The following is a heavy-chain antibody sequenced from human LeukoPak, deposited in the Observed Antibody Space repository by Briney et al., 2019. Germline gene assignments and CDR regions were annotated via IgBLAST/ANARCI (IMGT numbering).Heavy chain of an antibody. CDR2: INPSTGGT. Sequence: ASVKVSSTASAYTFTFYYMHWVRQAPGQGLEWMGWINPSTGGTNYAQKFQGRVTMTRDTSINTAYMELSRLRSDDTAVYYCARYVDYYDSSGYTALDYWGQGTLVTVSS. J-gene: IGHJ4*02. V-gene: IGHV1-2*02. CDR3: ARYVDYYDSSGYTALDY. CDR1: AYTFTFYY. D-gene: IGHD3-22*01.